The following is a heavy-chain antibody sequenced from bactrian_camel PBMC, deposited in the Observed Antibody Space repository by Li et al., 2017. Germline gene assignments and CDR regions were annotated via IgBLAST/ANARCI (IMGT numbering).Heavy chain of an antibody. J-gene: IGHJ4*01. D-gene: IGHD3*01. CDR3: AAKATDCSQWNAYFY. CDR1: GYTSIAYC. V-gene: IGHV3S40*01. Sequence: DVQLVESGGGSVQAGGSLRLSCVASGYTSIAYCMGWFRQAPGKEREGVASIDTQDGRTAYADSVEGRFTISQHSANTVYLQMDSLEPEDTGMYFCAAKATDCSQWNAYFYFGQGTQVTVSS. CDR2: IDTQDGRT.